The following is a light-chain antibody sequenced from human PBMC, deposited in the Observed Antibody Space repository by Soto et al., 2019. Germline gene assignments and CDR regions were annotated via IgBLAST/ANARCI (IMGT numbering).Light chain of an antibody. CDR1: QSVNSRD. CDR3: QHYDNTFLT. V-gene: IGKV3-20*01. J-gene: IGKJ4*01. Sequence: EVVLNQSPGTLSLSPGERAILSCRASQSVNSRDLAWYQQKHGQAPRLLISGASSRATGIPDRFSGSGSGTYFTLIINRLEAEDFAVYYCQHYDNTFLTFGGGTKVEIK. CDR2: GAS.